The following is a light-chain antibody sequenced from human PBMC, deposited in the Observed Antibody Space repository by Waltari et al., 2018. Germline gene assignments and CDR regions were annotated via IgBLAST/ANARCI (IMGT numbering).Light chain of an antibody. CDR2: KDT. Sequence: SYELTQPPSVSVSPGQTARITCSGDALPDQYAYWYQQKSGQSPRLVMHKDTERPSGIPERFSGSAAGTTVTLTITGAQAEDEGDDYCQSTDSSATYWVFGGGTKLTVL. CDR3: QSTDSSATYWV. J-gene: IGLJ3*02. CDR1: ALPDQY. V-gene: IGLV3-25*03.